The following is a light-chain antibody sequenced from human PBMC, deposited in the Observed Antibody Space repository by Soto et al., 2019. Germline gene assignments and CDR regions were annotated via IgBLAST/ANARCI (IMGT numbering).Light chain of an antibody. CDR2: DAS. V-gene: IGKV1-5*01. CDR1: QTITTW. J-gene: IGKJ1*01. CDR3: QQYTNTNNPWM. Sequence: DIRLTQSPPTLSASVGDIVTITCRAIQTITTWMAWYQQKPGKAPKLLVYDASTLQSGVATRFSGSGSGTEFTLIISGLQPEDSATYYCQQYTNTNNPWMLGQGTKVDIK.